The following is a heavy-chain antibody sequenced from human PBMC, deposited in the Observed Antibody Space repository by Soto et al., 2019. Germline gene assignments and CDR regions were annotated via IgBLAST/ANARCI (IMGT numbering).Heavy chain of an antibody. V-gene: IGHV3-21*01. J-gene: IGHJ3*02. CDR3: ARETMNSYDTAFDI. Sequence: VQLVESGGGVVQPGRSLRLSCAASGFTFSSYSMNWVRQAPGKGLEWVSSISSSSSYIYYADSVKGRFTISRDNAKNSLYLQMNSLRAEDTAVYYCARETMNSYDTAFDIWGQGTMVTVSS. CDR1: GFTFSSYS. CDR2: ISSSSSYI. D-gene: IGHD5-18*01.